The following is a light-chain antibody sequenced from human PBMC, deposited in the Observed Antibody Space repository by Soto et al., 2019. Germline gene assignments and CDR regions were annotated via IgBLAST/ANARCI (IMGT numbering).Light chain of an antibody. J-gene: IGLJ2*01. V-gene: IGLV1-47*01. Sequence: QAVVTQPPSASGTPGQRATISCSGSSSNLGSNYVYWYQQLPGTAPKLLIYRNNQRPSVVPDRFSGSKSGTSASLAISGLRSEDEADYYCEAWDDSLSGVVFGGGTKVTVL. CDR1: SSNLGSNY. CDR2: RNN. CDR3: EAWDDSLSGVV.